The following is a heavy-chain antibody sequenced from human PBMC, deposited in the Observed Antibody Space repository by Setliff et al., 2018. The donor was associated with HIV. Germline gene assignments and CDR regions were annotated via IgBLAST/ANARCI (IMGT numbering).Heavy chain of an antibody. CDR1: GYSFTSYW. J-gene: IGHJ4*02. CDR3: VRIYYYESSGHMPVDY. Sequence: GESLKISCKGSGYSFTSYWIGWVRQVPGKGLEWLGIIYPFDSDTRYSPSFRGHVTMSTDKSINTAFLQWGSLRASDTGIYYCVRIYYYESSGHMPVDYWGQGTQVTVSS. V-gene: IGHV5-51*01. CDR2: IYPFDSDT. D-gene: IGHD3-22*01.